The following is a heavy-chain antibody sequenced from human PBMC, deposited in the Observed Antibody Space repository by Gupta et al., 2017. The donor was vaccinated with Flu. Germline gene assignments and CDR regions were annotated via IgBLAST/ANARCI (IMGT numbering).Heavy chain of an antibody. Sequence: EVQLVESGGGLVQPGGSLRLSCAASGFTFSSYAMHWVRQAPGKGLEYVSAISSNGGSTYYANSVKGRCTSSRDNSKNTLYLQMGSLRAEDMAVYYCARDGGVVPAAMWVHFDYWGQGTLVTVYS. J-gene: IGHJ4*02. V-gene: IGHV3-64*01. CDR1: GFTFSSYA. CDR2: ISSNGGST. CDR3: ARDGGVVPAAMWVHFDY. D-gene: IGHD2-2*01.